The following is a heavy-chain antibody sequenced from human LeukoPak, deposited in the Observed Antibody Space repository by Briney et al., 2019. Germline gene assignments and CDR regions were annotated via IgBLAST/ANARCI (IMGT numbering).Heavy chain of an antibody. J-gene: IGHJ4*02. D-gene: IGHD3-3*01. CDR3: ARVYDFWSGYYDY. CDR1: GFTFSSYW. V-gene: IGHV3-74*01. CDR2: INSDGSST. Sequence: GGSLRLSCAASGFTFSSYWMHWVRQAPGKGLVWVSRINSDGSSTSYADSVKGRFTISRDNAKNTLYLQMNSLRAEDTAVYYCARVYDFWSGYYDYWGQGTLVTVSS.